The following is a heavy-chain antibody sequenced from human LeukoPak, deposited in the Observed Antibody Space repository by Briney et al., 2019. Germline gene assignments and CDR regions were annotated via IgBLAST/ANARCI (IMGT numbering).Heavy chain of an antibody. D-gene: IGHD3-10*01. CDR3: ASGTTYYYGSGSSYYFDY. Sequence: SETLSLTCTVSGGSISSYYWSWIRQPPGKGLEWIGYIYYSGSTNYNPSLKSRVTISVDTSKNQFSLKLSSVTAADTAVYYCASGTTYYYGSGSSYYFDYWGQGTLVTVTS. CDR2: IYYSGST. V-gene: IGHV4-59*01. J-gene: IGHJ4*02. CDR1: GGSISSYY.